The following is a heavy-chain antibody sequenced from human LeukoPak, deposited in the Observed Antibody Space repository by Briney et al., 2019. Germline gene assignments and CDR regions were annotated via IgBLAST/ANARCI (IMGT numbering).Heavy chain of an antibody. Sequence: SETLSLTCTVSGGSISSYYWSWIRQPPGKGLEWIGYIYYSGSTNYNPSLKSRVTISVDTFKNQFSLKLSSVTAADTAAYYCARGVYGSGPGDWFDPWGQGTLVTVSS. V-gene: IGHV4-59*08. J-gene: IGHJ5*02. CDR1: GGSISSYY. CDR2: IYYSGST. D-gene: IGHD3-10*01. CDR3: ARGVYGSGPGDWFDP.